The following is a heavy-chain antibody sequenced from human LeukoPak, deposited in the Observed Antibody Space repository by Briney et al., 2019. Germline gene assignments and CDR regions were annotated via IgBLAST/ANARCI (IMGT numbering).Heavy chain of an antibody. D-gene: IGHD6-19*01. CDR1: GGSISSYY. CDR3: ARAQIAVAANWFDP. J-gene: IGHJ5*02. Sequence: SETLSLTCTVSGGSISSYYWSWIRQPPGKGLEWIGYIFYSGSTNYNPSLKSRVTISVDTSKNQFSLKLSSVTAADTAVYYCARAQIAVAANWFDPWGQGTLVTVSS. V-gene: IGHV4-59*01. CDR2: IFYSGST.